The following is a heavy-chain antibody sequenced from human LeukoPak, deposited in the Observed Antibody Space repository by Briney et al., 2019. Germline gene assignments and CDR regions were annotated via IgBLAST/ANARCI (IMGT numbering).Heavy chain of an antibody. Sequence: GGSLRLSCTASGFTFGDYAMSWVRQAPGKGLEWVGFIRSKAYGGTTEYAASVKGRFTISRDDSKSIAYLQMNSLRAEDTAVYYCANPHTAMVLGYYFDYWGQGTLVTVSS. CDR3: ANPHTAMVLGYYFDY. D-gene: IGHD5-18*01. V-gene: IGHV3-49*04. J-gene: IGHJ4*02. CDR1: GFTFGDYA. CDR2: IRSKAYGGTT.